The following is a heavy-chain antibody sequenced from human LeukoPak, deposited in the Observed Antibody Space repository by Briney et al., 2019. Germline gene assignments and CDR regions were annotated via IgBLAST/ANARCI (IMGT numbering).Heavy chain of an antibody. CDR1: GGSFSGYY. Sequence: SETLSLTCAVYGGSFSGYYWSWIRQPPGKGLEWIGEINHSGSTNYNPSLKSRVTISVDTSKNQFSLELRSVTAADAAVYYCARTYCDSTTCYRFDYWGQGTLVTVSS. CDR3: ARTYCDSTTCYRFDY. D-gene: IGHD2-2*01. V-gene: IGHV4-34*01. CDR2: INHSGST. J-gene: IGHJ4*02.